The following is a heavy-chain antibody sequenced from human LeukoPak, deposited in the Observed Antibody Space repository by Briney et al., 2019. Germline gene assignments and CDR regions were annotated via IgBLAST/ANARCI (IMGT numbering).Heavy chain of an antibody. CDR2: ISDNGGIT. CDR1: GLIFSSYD. D-gene: IGHD3-10*01. J-gene: IGHJ4*02. CDR3: AKNGHGSGSYYGSYFDY. Sequence: PGGSLSLSCAVSGLIFSSYDMRWVRQAPGKGLVWVSDISDNGGITFYADSVKGRFTISRHDSRNTVYLQMNSLRAEDAAVYYCAKNGHGSGSYYGSYFDYWGQGTLVTVSS. V-gene: IGHV3-23*01.